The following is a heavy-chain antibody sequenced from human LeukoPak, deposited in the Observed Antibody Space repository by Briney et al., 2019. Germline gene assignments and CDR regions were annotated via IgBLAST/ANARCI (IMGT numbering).Heavy chain of an antibody. J-gene: IGHJ4*01. CDR2: IYASGTI. CDR3: ARSGAATILNFFDY. D-gene: IGHD6-25*01. Sequence: PSETLSLTCTVSGVSISSYYWSWLRQPPGKGLEWVGFIYASGTINYNSSLKSRVTISADTSKNQFSLKLTSVTAADTAVYYCARSGAATILNFFDYWGHGTLVTVSS. V-gene: IGHV4-4*09. CDR1: GVSISSYY.